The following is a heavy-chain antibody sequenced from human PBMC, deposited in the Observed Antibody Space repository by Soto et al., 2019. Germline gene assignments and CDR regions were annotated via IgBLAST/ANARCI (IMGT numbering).Heavy chain of an antibody. CDR3: ARMDGDYNYYALDV. Sequence: QVTLKESGPVLVKPTETLTLTCTVSGFSLSNGRMGVSWISQPPGKPLEWLAHFFSDVERSYSASMQSRLTLSTDTSGSQVVLTMTNMDPVDTATYYCARMDGDYNYYALDVWGQGTTVTVSS. D-gene: IGHD4-17*01. J-gene: IGHJ6*02. V-gene: IGHV2-26*01. CDR1: GFSLSNGRMG. CDR2: FFSDVER.